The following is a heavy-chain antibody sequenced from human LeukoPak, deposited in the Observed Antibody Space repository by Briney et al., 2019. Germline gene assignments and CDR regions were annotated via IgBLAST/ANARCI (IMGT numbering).Heavy chain of an antibody. J-gene: IGHJ5*02. V-gene: IGHV4-34*01. Sequence: SETLSLTCTVSGGFISTYYWSWIRQPPGKGLEWIGEINHSGSTNYNPSLKSRVTISVDTSKNQFSLKLSSVTAADTAVYYCARERGRVGYCTNGVCFQGWFDPWGQGTLVTVSS. CDR3: ARERGRVGYCTNGVCFQGWFDP. CDR1: GGFISTYY. CDR2: INHSGST. D-gene: IGHD2-8*01.